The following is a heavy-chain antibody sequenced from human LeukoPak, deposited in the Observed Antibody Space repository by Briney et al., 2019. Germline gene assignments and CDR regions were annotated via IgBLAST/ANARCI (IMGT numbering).Heavy chain of an antibody. CDR1: GFTFSNYW. J-gene: IGHJ4*02. Sequence: GGSLRLSCAASGFTFSNYWMHWVRQAPGKGLVWVSRINSDGINTSYADSVKGRFTISRDNAKNSLYLQMSSLRAEDTAVYYCAKSTIVVVVAATNFDYWGQGTLVTVSS. CDR3: AKSTIVVVVAATNFDY. V-gene: IGHV3-74*01. D-gene: IGHD2-15*01. CDR2: INSDGINT.